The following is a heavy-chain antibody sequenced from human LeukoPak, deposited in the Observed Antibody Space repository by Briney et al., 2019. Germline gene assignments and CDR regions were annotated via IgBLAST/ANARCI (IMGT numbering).Heavy chain of an antibody. CDR3: ARRALWLIRGACDH. D-gene: IGHD3-10*01. CDR2: SSDYNGNT. CDR1: GYTFTSHG. Sequence: ASVQVSCKASGYTFTSHGIIWGRQAPAQGLECMGWSSDYNGNTNYAPNLHGRVTINTDTSTSTAYMELRSLSCDDTVVYYCARRALWLIRGACDHWGQETLVTVSS. V-gene: IGHV1-18*01. J-gene: IGHJ4*02.